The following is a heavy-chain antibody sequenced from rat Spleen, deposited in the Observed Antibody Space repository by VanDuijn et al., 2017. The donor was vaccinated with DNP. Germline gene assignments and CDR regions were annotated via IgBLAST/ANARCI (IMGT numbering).Heavy chain of an antibody. V-gene: IGHV5-25*01. CDR1: GFTFSDYN. D-gene: IGHD5-1*01. CDR3: ARRGLTGSYFDY. CDR2: ISTSGGST. J-gene: IGHJ2*01. Sequence: EVQLVESGGGLVQPRRSMKLSCAASGFTFSDYNMAWVRQASTKGLEWVASISTSGGSTYYRDSVKGRFTVSRDNAKSTLYLQMNSLRSEDMATYYCARRGLTGSYFDYWGQGVMVTVSS.